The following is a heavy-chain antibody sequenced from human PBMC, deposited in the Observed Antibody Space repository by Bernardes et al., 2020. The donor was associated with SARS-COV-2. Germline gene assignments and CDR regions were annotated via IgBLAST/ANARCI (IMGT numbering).Heavy chain of an antibody. CDR1: GFTFSNYW. Sequence: GGSLRLSCAATGFTFSNYWMHWVRQVPGEGLVWVSRIKTDGTSPSYADSVKGRFTISRDNAKNTLYLQMNSLRVEDTAVYYCARDGLAVVPAAIGDYYYYYGMDVWGQGTTVTVSS. D-gene: IGHD2-2*02. V-gene: IGHV3-74*01. CDR2: IKTDGTSP. J-gene: IGHJ6*02. CDR3: ARDGLAVVPAAIGDYYYYYGMDV.